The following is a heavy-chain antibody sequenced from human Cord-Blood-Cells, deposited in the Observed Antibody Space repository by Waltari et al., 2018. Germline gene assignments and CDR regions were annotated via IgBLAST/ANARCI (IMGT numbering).Heavy chain of an antibody. CDR2: INHSGST. V-gene: IGHV4-34*01. CDR3: ARSPVVTPGAFDI. Sequence: QVQLQQWGAGLLKPSETLSLTCAVYGGSFSGYYWSWIRQPPGKGLEWIGEINHSGSTNYNPSLKSRVTISVDTSKNQFSLKLSSGTAADTAVYYCARSPVVTPGAFDIWGQGTMVTVSS. D-gene: IGHD2-21*02. J-gene: IGHJ3*02. CDR1: GGSFSGYY.